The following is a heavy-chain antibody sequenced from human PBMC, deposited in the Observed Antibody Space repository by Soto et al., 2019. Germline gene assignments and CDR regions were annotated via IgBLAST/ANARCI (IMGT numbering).Heavy chain of an antibody. D-gene: IGHD6-25*01. V-gene: IGHV1-8*01. CDR1: GYTFTNYD. CDR2: VNPNSGNT. J-gene: IGHJ5*02. CDR3: ARGRRANFAP. Sequence: ASVKVSCKTSGYTFTNYDIMWVRRVAGQGLEWMGWVNPNSGNTGYAQKFQDRVTMTRDRFISTAYMELRSLTYEDTAVYYCARGRRANFAPWGQGTLVTVSS.